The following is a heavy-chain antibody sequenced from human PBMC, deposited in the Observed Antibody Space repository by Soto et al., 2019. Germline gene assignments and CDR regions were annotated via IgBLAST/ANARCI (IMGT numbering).Heavy chain of an antibody. D-gene: IGHD2-15*01. CDR2: IIPIFGTA. CDR1: GGTFSSYA. CDR3: ASLVGYVSGGSCYRLFDF. V-gene: IGHV1-69*12. Sequence: QVQLVQSGAEVKKPGSSVKVSCKASGGTFSSYAISWVRQAPGQGLEWMGGIIPIFGTANYAQKFQGRVTITAADSTSTAYMELSSLRSEATAVYYCASLVGYVSGGSCYRLFDFWGQGALVTVSS. J-gene: IGHJ4*02.